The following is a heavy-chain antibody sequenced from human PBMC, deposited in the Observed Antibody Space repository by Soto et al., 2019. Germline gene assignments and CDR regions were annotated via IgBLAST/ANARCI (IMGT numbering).Heavy chain of an antibody. J-gene: IGHJ5*02. D-gene: IGHD4-17*01. CDR3: ARGAATVTPGRFDP. V-gene: IGHV4-38-2*01. Sequence: SETLSLTCAVSGYSISSGYYWGWIRQTPGKGLEWIASIYHSGSTYYNPSLKSRVTISVDTSKNQFSLKLTSVTAADTAVYYCARGAATVTPGRFDPWGQGIMVTVSS. CDR2: IYHSGST. CDR1: GYSISSGYY.